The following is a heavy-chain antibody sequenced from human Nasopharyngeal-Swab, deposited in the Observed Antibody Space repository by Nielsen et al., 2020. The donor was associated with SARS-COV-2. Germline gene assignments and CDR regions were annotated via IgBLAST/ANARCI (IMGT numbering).Heavy chain of an antibody. CDR2: IYYSGST. CDR1: GGSVSSGSYY. J-gene: IGHJ4*02. D-gene: IGHD2-21*01. Sequence: SETLSLTCTVSGGSVSSGSYYWSWTRQPPGKGLEWIGYIYYSGSTNYNPSLKSRVTISVDTSKNQFSLKLSSVTAADTAVYYCASRRAGGEKTGDYWGQGTLVTVSS. V-gene: IGHV4-61*01. CDR3: ASRRAGGEKTGDY.